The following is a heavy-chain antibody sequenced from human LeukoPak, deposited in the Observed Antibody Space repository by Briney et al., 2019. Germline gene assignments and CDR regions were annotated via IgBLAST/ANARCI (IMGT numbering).Heavy chain of an antibody. CDR2: IYYSGST. CDR3: ARDGDMLATTFDF. CDR1: GGSISSSHYY. J-gene: IGHJ4*02. D-gene: IGHD5-12*01. Sequence: SEILSLTCTVSGGSISSSHYYWGWIRQPPGKGLEWIGSIYYSGSTYYNPSLKSRVTISVDTSKKQFSLKLSSVTAADTAVYYCARDGDMLATTFDFWGQGTLVTVSS. V-gene: IGHV4-39*02.